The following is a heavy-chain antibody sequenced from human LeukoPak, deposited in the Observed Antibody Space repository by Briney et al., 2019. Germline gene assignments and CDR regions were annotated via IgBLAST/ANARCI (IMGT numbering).Heavy chain of an antibody. V-gene: IGHV3-23*01. CDR3: AKDYGVLGSRTYYFDY. CDR1: GFTLSSYA. CDR2: ISGSGGST. Sequence: GGSLRLSCAASGFTLSSYAMSWVRQAPGKGLEWVSAISGSGGSTYYADSVKGRFTISRDNSKNTLYLQMNSLRAEDTAVYYCAKDYGVLGSRTYYFDYWGQGTLVTVSS. J-gene: IGHJ4*02. D-gene: IGHD3-16*01.